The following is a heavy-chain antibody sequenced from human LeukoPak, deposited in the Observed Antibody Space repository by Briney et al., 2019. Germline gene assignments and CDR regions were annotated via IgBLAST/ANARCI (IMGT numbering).Heavy chain of an antibody. D-gene: IGHD6-13*01. J-gene: IGHJ4*02. CDR3: AREVKGLAARYFGY. Sequence: SETLSLTCTVSGGSISSGGYYWSWIRQHPGKGLEWIGYIYYSGSTYYNPSLKSRVTISVDTSKNQFSLKLSSVTAADTAVYYCAREVKGLAARYFGYWGQGTLVTVSS. CDR1: GGSISSGGYY. CDR2: IYYSGST. V-gene: IGHV4-31*03.